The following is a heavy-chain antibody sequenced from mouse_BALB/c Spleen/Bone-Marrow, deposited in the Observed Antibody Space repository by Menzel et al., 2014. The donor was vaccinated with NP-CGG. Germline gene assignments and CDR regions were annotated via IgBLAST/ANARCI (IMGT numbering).Heavy chain of an antibody. CDR3: ASGNYYYAMDY. D-gene: IGHD2-1*01. V-gene: IGHV1S137*01. J-gene: IGHJ4*01. Sequence: QVQLQQSGAELVRPEVSVKISCKGSGYTFTDYAMHWVKQSHAKSLEWIGVISTYYGDASYNQKFKGKATMTVDKSSSTAYMELARLTSEDSAIYYCASGNYYYAMDYWGQGTSVTVSS. CDR2: ISTYYGDA. CDR1: GYTFTDYA.